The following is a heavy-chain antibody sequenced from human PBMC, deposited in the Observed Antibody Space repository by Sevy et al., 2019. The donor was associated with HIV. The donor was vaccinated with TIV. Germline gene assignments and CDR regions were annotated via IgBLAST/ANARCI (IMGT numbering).Heavy chain of an antibody. CDR3: ARDLISGSYSQSLDY. CDR2: ISSDGNSP. D-gene: IGHD1-26*01. V-gene: IGHV3-30*04. CDR1: GFTFSSHA. J-gene: IGHJ4*02. Sequence: GSLELPFSASGFTFSSHAMHWVRQAPSKGLDWVAFISSDGNSPFSADSVKGRFTISRDNSKNTLYLQMDSLRVEDTAVYYCARDLISGSYSQSLDYWGQGTLVTVSS.